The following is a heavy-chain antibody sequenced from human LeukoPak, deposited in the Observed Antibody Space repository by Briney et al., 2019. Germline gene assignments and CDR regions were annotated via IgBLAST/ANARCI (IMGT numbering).Heavy chain of an antibody. CDR3: ARPLFCAFDNCGYWLDP. CDR2: INPNGDAT. Sequence: VASVKFSCKTSGYTFIKYLIHWVRQARGQGLEWVGTINPNGDATNYAPRLQGRLTLTQDTSTSTVYMELRGLTPDDTAVYYCARPLFCAFDNCGYWLDPWGPGTLVTVSS. CDR1: GYTFIKYL. J-gene: IGHJ5*02. V-gene: IGHV1-46*01. D-gene: IGHD1-20*01.